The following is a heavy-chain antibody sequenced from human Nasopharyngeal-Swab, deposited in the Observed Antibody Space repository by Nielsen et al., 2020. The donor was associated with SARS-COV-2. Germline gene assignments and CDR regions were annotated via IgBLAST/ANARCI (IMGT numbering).Heavy chain of an antibody. D-gene: IGHD5-18*01. Sequence: PGKGLEWIGSIYYSGSTHYNPSLKSRVTISVDTSKNQFSLKLSSVTAADTAVYYCARDRGRGYSYGSFHYWGQGTLVTVSS. V-gene: IGHV4-39*07. CDR2: IYYSGST. CDR3: ARDRGRGYSYGSFHY. J-gene: IGHJ4*02.